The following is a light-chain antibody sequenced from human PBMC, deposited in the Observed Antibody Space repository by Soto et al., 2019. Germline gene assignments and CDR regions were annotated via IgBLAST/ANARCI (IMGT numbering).Light chain of an antibody. V-gene: IGLV2-14*01. CDR2: EVH. Sequence: QSALTQPASVSGSPGQSITISCTGTSSDFGGYKYVSWNQQHPGKAPKVLIYEVHSRPSGIPERFSGSNFGNTATLTINRVDAGDEADYYCQIWDSNSDHVVFGGGTKLTVL. J-gene: IGLJ2*01. CDR1: SSDFGGYKY. CDR3: QIWDSNSDHVV.